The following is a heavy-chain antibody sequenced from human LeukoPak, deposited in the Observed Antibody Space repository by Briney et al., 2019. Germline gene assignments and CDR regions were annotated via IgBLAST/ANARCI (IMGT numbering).Heavy chain of an antibody. CDR1: GYTFTSYD. V-gene: IGHV1-8*01. J-gene: IGHJ3*02. CDR3: AKDDIVVVVAAPLDAFDI. CDR2: MNPNSGNT. Sequence: GASVKVSCKASGYTFTSYDINWVRQATGQGLEWMGWMNPNSGNTGYAQKFQGRVTMTRNTSISTAYMELSSLRSEDTAVYYCAKDDIVVVVAAPLDAFDIWGQGTMVTVSS. D-gene: IGHD2-15*01.